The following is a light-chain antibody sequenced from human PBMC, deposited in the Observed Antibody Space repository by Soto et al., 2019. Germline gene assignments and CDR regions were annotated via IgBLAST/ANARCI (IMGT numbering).Light chain of an antibody. V-gene: IGKV3-15*01. CDR2: GVS. J-gene: IGKJ3*01. CDR3: QQYNNWVFT. CDR1: QSVSNN. Sequence: EIVMTQSPATLSVSPGERATLSCRASQSVSNNLAWYQQKPGQAPRLLIYGVSTRATGIPARFSGSGSGTEFTLTISSLQSEDFAVYYCQQYNNWVFTFGPGTKVDIK.